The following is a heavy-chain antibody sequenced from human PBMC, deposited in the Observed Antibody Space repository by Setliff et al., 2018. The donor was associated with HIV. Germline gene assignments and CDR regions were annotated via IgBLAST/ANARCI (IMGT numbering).Heavy chain of an antibody. J-gene: IGHJ3*02. CDR3: ARRWSYDILTGYYQDHEAFDI. CDR2: INPNSGGT. Sequence: ASVKVSCKSSGYTFTGYSMHWVRQAPGQGLEWMGRINPNSGGTNYAQKFQGRVTMTRDTSISTAYMELSRLRSDDTAVDYGARRWSYDILTGYYQDHEAFDIWDQGTMVTVSS. CDR1: GYTFTGYS. V-gene: IGHV1-2*06. D-gene: IGHD3-9*01.